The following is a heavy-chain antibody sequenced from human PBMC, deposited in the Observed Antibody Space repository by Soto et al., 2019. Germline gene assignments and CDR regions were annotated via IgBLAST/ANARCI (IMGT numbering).Heavy chain of an antibody. Sequence: QVQLVESGGGVVQPGRSLRLSCAASGFTFSSYGMHWVRQAPGKGLEWVAVIWYDGSNKYYADSVKGRFTISRDNSRNTLYLQMNSLRAEDTAVYYCARDRRAARPGGYYYYYGMDVWGQGTTVTVSS. J-gene: IGHJ6*02. CDR2: IWYDGSNK. CDR1: GFTFSSYG. CDR3: ARDRRAARPGGYYYYYGMDV. V-gene: IGHV3-33*01. D-gene: IGHD6-6*01.